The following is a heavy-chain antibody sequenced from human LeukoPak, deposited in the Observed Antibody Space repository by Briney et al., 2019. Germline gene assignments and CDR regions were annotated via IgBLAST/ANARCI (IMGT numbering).Heavy chain of an antibody. CDR1: GFTFSSYA. CDR2: ISGSGGGT. CDR3: AKGRYYGSGSYYPYGMDV. V-gene: IGHV3-23*01. J-gene: IGHJ6*02. Sequence: RSGGSLRLSCAASGFTFSSYAMSWVRQAPGKGLEWVSAISGSGGGTYYADSVKGRFTISRDNSKNTLYLQMNSLRAEDTAVYYCAKGRYYGSGSYYPYGMDVWGQGTTVTVSS. D-gene: IGHD3-10*01.